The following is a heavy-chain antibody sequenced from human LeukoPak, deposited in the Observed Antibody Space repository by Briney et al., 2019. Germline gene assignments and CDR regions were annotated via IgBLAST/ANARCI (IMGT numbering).Heavy chain of an antibody. V-gene: IGHV1-18*01. J-gene: IGHJ6*02. CDR3: ARDLAAMGPNYYYYGMDV. CDR2: ISAYNGNT. D-gene: IGHD5-18*01. Sequence: ASVKVSCKASGYTFTSYGISWVRQAPGQGLEWMGWISAYNGNTNYAQKLQGRVTMTTDTSTSTAYMELRSLRSDDTAVYYCARDLAAMGPNYYYYGMDVWGQGTTVTVSS. CDR1: GYTFTSYG.